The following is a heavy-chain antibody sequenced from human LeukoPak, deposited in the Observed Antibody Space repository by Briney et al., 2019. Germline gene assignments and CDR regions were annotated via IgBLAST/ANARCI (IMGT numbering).Heavy chain of an antibody. CDR2: ISSSSSYI. D-gene: IGHD6-13*01. J-gene: IGHJ4*02. Sequence: PGGSLRLSCAASGFTFSSYSMNWVRQAPGKGLEWVSSISSSSSYIYYADSVKGRFTISRDNAKNSLYLQMNSLRAEDTAVYYCARVKAAAGTAQWLVDYWGQGTLVTVSS. V-gene: IGHV3-21*01. CDR3: ARVKAAAGTAQWLVDY. CDR1: GFTFSSYS.